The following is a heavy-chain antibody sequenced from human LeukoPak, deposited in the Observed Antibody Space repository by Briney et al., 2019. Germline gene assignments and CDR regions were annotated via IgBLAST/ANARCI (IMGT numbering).Heavy chain of an antibody. J-gene: IGHJ6*03. CDR3: ARDVGRGYYYMDV. Sequence: PGGSLRLSCAASGFTFSSYSMNWVRQAPGKGLEWVSSISSSSSYIYYADSMKGRFTISRDNAKNSLYLQMNSLRAEDTAVYYCARDVGRGYYYMDVWGKGTTVTVSS. CDR2: ISSSSSYI. CDR1: GFTFSSYS. V-gene: IGHV3-21*01.